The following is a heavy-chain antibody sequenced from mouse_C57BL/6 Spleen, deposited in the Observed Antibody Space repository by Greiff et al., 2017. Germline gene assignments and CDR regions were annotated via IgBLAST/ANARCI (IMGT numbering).Heavy chain of an antibody. V-gene: IGHV5-16*01. Sequence: EVKLVESEGGLVQPGSSMKLSCTASGFTFSDYYMAWVRQVPEKGLEWVANINYDGSSTYYLDSLKSRFIISRDNAKNILYLQMSSLKSEDTATYDCAREADGYYTWFAYWGQGTLVTVSA. D-gene: IGHD2-3*01. J-gene: IGHJ3*01. CDR1: GFTFSDYY. CDR2: INYDGSST. CDR3: AREADGYYTWFAY.